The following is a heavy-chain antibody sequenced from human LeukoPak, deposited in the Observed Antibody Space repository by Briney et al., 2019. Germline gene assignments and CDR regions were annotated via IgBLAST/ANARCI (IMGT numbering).Heavy chain of an antibody. CDR2: IYPGDSDT. CDR1: GYTFTSYW. Sequence: GESLQISCKGSGYTFTSYWIGWVRQMPGKGLEWMGIIYPGDSDTRYSPSFQGQVTISADKSISTAYLQWSSLKASDTAMAAAGSWSYFDLWGRGTLVTVSS. V-gene: IGHV5-51*01. D-gene: IGHD6-13*01. J-gene: IGHJ2*01. CDR3: GSWSYFDL.